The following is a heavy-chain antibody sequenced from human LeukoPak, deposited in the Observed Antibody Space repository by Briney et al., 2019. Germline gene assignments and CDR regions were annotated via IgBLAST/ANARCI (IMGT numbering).Heavy chain of an antibody. J-gene: IGHJ4*02. CDR1: GGSFSGYY. CDR2: INHSGST. CDR3: ARHGQEPDFDY. Sequence: SETLSLTCAVYGGSFSGYYWSWIRQPPGKGLEWIGEINHSGSTNYNPSLKSRVTISVDTSKNQFSLKLSSVTAADTAVYYCARHGQEPDFDYWGQGTLVTVSS. V-gene: IGHV4-34*01. D-gene: IGHD5-24*01.